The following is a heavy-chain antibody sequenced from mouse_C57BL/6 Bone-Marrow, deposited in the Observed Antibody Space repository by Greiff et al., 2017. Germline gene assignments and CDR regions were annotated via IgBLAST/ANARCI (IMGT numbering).Heavy chain of an antibody. J-gene: IGHJ2*01. Sequence: QVQLKQPGAELVKPGASVKLSCKASGYTFTSYWMHWVKQRPGQGLEWIGMIHPNSGSTNYNEKFKSKATLTVDKSSSTAYMQLSSLTSEDSAVYYCAVYDGYYPWCFDYWGQGTTLTVSS. CDR2: IHPNSGST. V-gene: IGHV1-64*01. CDR3: AVYDGYYPWCFDY. CDR1: GYTFTSYW. D-gene: IGHD2-3*01.